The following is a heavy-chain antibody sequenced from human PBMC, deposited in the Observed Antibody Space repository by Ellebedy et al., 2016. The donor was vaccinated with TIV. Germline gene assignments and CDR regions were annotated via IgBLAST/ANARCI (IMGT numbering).Heavy chain of an antibody. CDR2: IGTLGDT. D-gene: IGHD2-15*01. V-gene: IGHV3-13*01. CDR3: VRDGGQAANPLDS. J-gene: IGHJ4*02. Sequence: GGSLRLSCAASGFTFGSYDMHWVRQATGQGLEWVSTIGTLGDTYYPGSVKGRFTISRDNARNTVYLQMNSLRVEDTAVYYCVRDGGQAANPLDSWGQGTLVTVS. CDR1: GFTFGSYD.